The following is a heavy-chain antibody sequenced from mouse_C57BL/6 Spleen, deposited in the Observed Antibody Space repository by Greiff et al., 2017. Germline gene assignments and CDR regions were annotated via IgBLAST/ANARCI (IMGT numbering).Heavy chain of an antibody. Sequence: EVKLVESGGGLVQPGGSLKLSCAASGFTFSDYYMYWVRQTPEKRLEWVAYISNGGGSTYYPDTVKGRFTISRDNAKNTLYLQMSRLKSEDTAMYYCARQGGSSYGWYFDVWGTGTTVTVSS. V-gene: IGHV5-12*01. CDR2: ISNGGGST. D-gene: IGHD1-1*01. CDR1: GFTFSDYY. J-gene: IGHJ1*03. CDR3: ARQGGSSYGWYFDV.